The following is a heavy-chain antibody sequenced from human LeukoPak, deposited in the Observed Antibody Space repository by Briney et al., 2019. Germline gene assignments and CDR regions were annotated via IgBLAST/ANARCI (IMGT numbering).Heavy chain of an antibody. CDR1: GGTFSSYA. J-gene: IGHJ6*03. CDR2: IIPIFGTA. D-gene: IGHD3-16*01. CDR3: AGGERHDYYYYYMDV. V-gene: IGHV1-69*06. Sequence: ASVKVSCKASGGTFSSYAISWVRQAPGQGLEWMGGIIPIFGTANYAQKFQGRVTITADKSTSTAYMELSSLRSEDTAVYYCAGGERHDYYYYYMDVWGKGTTVTVSS.